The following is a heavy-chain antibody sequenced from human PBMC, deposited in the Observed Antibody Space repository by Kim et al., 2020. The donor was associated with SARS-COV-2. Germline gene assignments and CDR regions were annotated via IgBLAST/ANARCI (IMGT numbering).Heavy chain of an antibody. D-gene: IGHD3-22*01. CDR2: INAGNGNT. V-gene: IGHV1-3*01. J-gene: IGHJ2*01. Sequence: ASVKVSCKASGYTFTSYAMHWVRQAPGQRLEWMGWINAGNGNTKYSQKFQGRVTITRDTSASTAYMELSSLRSEDTAVYYCIIRPTYYYDSSGYSYFDLWGHGTLVTVSS. CDR1: GYTFTSYA. CDR3: IIRPTYYYDSSGYSYFDL.